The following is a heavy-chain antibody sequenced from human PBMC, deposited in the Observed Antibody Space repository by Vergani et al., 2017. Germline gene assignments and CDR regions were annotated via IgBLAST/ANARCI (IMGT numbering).Heavy chain of an antibody. D-gene: IGHD6-6*01. J-gene: IGHJ4*02. CDR1: GGSISSSSYY. CDR2: IYYSEST. V-gene: IGHV4-39*07. CDR3: AREYGSSVGFLAY. Sequence: QLQLQESGPGLVKPSETLSLTCTVSGGSISSSSYYWGWIRQPPGKGLEWIRSIYYSESTNYNPSLKSRVTMSVDTSKNQFSLKLSSVTAADTAVYYCAREYGSSVGFLAYWGQGTLVTVSS.